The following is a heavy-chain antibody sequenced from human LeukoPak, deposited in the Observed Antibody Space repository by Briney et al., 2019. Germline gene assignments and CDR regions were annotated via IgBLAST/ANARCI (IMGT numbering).Heavy chain of an antibody. CDR1: GVSFSSRG. J-gene: IGHJ6*03. CDR2: GYYNGNT. CDR3: ASYIAAAADYYYYMDV. D-gene: IGHD6-13*01. V-gene: IGHV4-39*01. Sequence: PSETLSLTCTFSGVSFSSRGGWIRQAPGKGLEWIGSGYYNGNTYYNPSLKSRVTISVDTSKNQFSLKLSSVTAADTAVYYCASYIAAAADYYYYMDVWGKGTTVTVSS.